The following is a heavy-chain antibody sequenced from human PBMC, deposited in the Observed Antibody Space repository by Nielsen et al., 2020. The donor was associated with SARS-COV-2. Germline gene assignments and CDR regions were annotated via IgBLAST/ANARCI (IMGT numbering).Heavy chain of an antibody. V-gene: IGHV3-21*01. CDR3: ARGTQQLVRFYYYYGMDV. Sequence: GGSLRLSCAASGFTFSTYSMNWVRQAPGKGLEWVSSISSSSSYKFYADSVKGRFTISRDNAKNSLYLQMNSLRAGDTAVYYCARGTQQLVRFYYYYGMDVWGQGTTVTVSS. CDR1: GFTFSTYS. CDR2: ISSSSSYK. D-gene: IGHD6-13*01. J-gene: IGHJ6*02.